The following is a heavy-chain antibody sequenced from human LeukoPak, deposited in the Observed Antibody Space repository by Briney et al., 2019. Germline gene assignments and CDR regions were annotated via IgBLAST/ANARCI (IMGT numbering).Heavy chain of an antibody. V-gene: IGHV3-23*01. CDR2: ISGSGGST. J-gene: IGHJ4*02. CDR3: AKGGGSGSYYNFDY. D-gene: IGHD3-10*01. Sequence: GGSPRLSCAASGFTFSSYAMSWVRQAPGKGLEWVSAISGSGGSTYYADSVKGRFTISRDNSKNTLYLQMNSLRADDTAVYYCAKGGGSGSYYNFDYWGQGTLVTVSS. CDR1: GFTFSSYA.